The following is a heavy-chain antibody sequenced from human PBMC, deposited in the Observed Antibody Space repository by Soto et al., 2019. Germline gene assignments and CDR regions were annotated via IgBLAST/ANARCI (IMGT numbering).Heavy chain of an antibody. Sequence: GGSLRLSCAASGFTVSSNYMSWVRQAPGKGLEWVSVIYSGGSTYYADSVKGRFTISRDNSKNTLYLQMNSLRAEDTAVYYCAKEGTMVRGVIIPSFDYWGQGTLVTVSS. CDR2: IYSGGST. D-gene: IGHD3-10*01. CDR1: GFTVSSNY. J-gene: IGHJ4*02. V-gene: IGHV3-66*01. CDR3: AKEGTMVRGVIIPSFDY.